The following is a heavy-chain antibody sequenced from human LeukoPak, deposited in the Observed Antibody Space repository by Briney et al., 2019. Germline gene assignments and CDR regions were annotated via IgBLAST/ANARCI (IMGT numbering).Heavy chain of an antibody. D-gene: IGHD4-23*01. J-gene: IGHJ3*02. Sequence: GGSLRLSCAASGFTFSSYAMSWVRQAPGKGLEWVSAISGSGGSTYYADSVKGRFTISRDNSKNTPYLQMNSLRAEDTAVYYCAGGNRRMVDAFDIWGQGTMVTVSS. CDR3: AGGNRRMVDAFDI. CDR2: ISGSGGST. CDR1: GFTFSSYA. V-gene: IGHV3-23*01.